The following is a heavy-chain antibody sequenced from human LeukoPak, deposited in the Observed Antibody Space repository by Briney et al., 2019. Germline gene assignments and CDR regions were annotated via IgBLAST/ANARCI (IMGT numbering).Heavy chain of an antibody. D-gene: IGHD6-19*01. CDR3: ARATHTLYSSGWYSYFDY. CDR1: GGSISSGGYY. CDR2: IYNSGST. J-gene: IGHJ4*02. V-gene: IGHV4-31*03. Sequence: SETLSLTCTVSGGSISSGGYYWSWIRHLPGKGLEWIGYIYNSGSTFYNPSLKSRVTISVDTSKTQFSLKMRSVTAADTAVYYCARATHTLYSSGWYSYFDYWGQGTLVTVSS.